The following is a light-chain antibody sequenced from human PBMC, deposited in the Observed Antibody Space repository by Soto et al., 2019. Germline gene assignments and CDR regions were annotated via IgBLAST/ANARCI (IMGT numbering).Light chain of an antibody. V-gene: IGKV1-39*01. Sequence: DIQMTQSPSSLSASVGDRVTISCRASQSISTYLNWYQQKPGTAPRLLIYRAFTVKTGVPPRFSGSGSGRDFTLTISSLRPDDIATYFCQHSYSSPPWTFGPGTKVEVK. CDR2: RAF. J-gene: IGKJ1*01. CDR1: QSISTY. CDR3: QHSYSSPPWT.